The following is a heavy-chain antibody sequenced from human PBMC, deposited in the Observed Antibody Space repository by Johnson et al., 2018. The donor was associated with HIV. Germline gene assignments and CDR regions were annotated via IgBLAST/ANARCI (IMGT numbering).Heavy chain of an antibody. Sequence: QVQLVESGGGVVQPGRSLRLSCTASGFTFSSYGMHWVRQAPGKGLEWVAFIRYDGSNKYYADSVKGRFTISRDNSKNTLSLQMISLRAEDTAMYYCAKARSLLDYGGFDAFDIWGQGTLATVSS. J-gene: IGHJ3*02. CDR2: IRYDGSNK. D-gene: IGHD4-23*01. CDR3: AKARSLLDYGGFDAFDI. V-gene: IGHV3-30*02. CDR1: GFTFSSYG.